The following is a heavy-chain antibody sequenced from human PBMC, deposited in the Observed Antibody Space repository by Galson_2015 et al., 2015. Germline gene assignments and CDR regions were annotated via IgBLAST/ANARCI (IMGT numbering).Heavy chain of an antibody. CDR1: GFTFSTYA. D-gene: IGHD1-14*01. Sequence: SLRLSCAASGFTFSTYAIHWGRQAPGKGLEWVAVISYDGSKKSSADAGKGGFSVSRDNSKNKVYLQMSSLRVEDTAVYYCARDGPKGLTSFDYWGQGTLVTVSS. J-gene: IGHJ4*02. CDR2: ISYDGSKK. CDR3: ARDGPKGLTSFDY. V-gene: IGHV3-30-3*01.